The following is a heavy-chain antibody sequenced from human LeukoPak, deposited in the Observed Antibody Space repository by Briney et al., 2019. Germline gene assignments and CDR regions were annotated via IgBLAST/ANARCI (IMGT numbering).Heavy chain of an antibody. V-gene: IGHV4-4*09. CDR3: ARHSETVAAARPSVAHIDY. Sequence: PSETLSLTCTVSGGSISSYYWSWIRQPPGKGLEWIGYIYTSGSTNYNPSLKSRVTISVDTSKNQFSLKLSSVTAADTAVYYCARHSETVAAARPSVAHIDYLGQGTLVTVYS. CDR1: GGSISSYY. D-gene: IGHD6-6*01. CDR2: IYTSGST. J-gene: IGHJ4*02.